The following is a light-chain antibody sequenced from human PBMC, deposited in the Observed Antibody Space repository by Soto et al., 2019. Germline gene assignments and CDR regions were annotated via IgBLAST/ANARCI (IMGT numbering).Light chain of an antibody. V-gene: IGLV1-44*01. CDR3: AAWDASLSGYV. CDR2: SYD. Sequence: QSVLTQPPSASGTPGQRVTISCSTSSSNLGDNTVNWYQHVPGTAPKLLIYSYDQRPSGVPDRFSGSKSGTSASLAISGLQSEDVADYYSAAWDASLSGYVFGTGTNVTVL. CDR1: SSNLGDNT. J-gene: IGLJ1*01.